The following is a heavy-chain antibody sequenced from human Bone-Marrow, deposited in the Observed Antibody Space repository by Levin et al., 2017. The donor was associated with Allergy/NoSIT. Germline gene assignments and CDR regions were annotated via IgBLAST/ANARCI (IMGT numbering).Heavy chain of an antibody. J-gene: IGHJ3*02. CDR3: AKEVLRGIYVFNAFDT. Sequence: GGSLRLSCVASGFTFSTYAMSWVRQAPGKGLEWVSSFSGGGGTTYYADSVQGRFTISRDTSTNTLYLEMNNLGAEDPAVYYYAKEVLRGIYVFNAFDTWGQGTMVTVSS. CDR1: GFTFSTYA. D-gene: IGHD1-26*01. V-gene: IGHV3-23*01. CDR2: FSGGGGTT.